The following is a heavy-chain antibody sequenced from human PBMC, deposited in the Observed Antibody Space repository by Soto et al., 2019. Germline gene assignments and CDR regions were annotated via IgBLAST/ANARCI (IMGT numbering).Heavy chain of an antibody. Sequence: SETLSLTCTVSGGSISSSSYYWGWIRQPPGEGLEWIGSIYYSGSTYYNPSLKSRVTISVDTSKNQFSLKLSSVTAADTAVYYCARWFGAYYYYGMDVWGQGTPVTVSS. CDR1: GGSISSSSYY. D-gene: IGHD3-10*01. J-gene: IGHJ6*02. V-gene: IGHV4-39*07. CDR3: ARWFGAYYYYGMDV. CDR2: IYYSGST.